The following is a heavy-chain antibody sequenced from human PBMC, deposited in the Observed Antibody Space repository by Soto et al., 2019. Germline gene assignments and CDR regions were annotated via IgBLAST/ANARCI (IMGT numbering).Heavy chain of an antibody. CDR2: ISGSGGST. J-gene: IGHJ4*02. V-gene: IGHV3-23*01. CDR1: GFTFSSYA. Sequence: GGSLRLSCAASGFTFSSYAMSWVRQAPGKGLEWVSAISGSGGSTYYADSVKGRFTISRDNSKNTLYLQMNSLRAEDTAVYYCAKDYSAWELLPIFDYWGQGTLVTVSS. CDR3: AKDYSAWELLPIFDY. D-gene: IGHD1-26*01.